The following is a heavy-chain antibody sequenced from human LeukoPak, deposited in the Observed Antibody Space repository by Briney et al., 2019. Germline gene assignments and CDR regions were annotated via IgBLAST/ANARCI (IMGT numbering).Heavy chain of an antibody. J-gene: IGHJ4*02. Sequence: PGRSLRLSCAASGFTFSSYDIHWVRQAPGKGLEWVAVIWYDGSKKYYADSVKGRFTISRDNSKNTLYLQMNSLRAEDTAVYYCARAPGDTALDYWGQGTLVTVSS. CDR1: GFTFSSYD. D-gene: IGHD5-18*01. V-gene: IGHV3-33*01. CDR2: IWYDGSKK. CDR3: ARAPGDTALDY.